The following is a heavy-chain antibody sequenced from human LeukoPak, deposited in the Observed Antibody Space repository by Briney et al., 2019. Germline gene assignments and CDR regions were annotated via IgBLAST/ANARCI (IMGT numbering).Heavy chain of an antibody. CDR1: GFTFSNYA. D-gene: IGHD1-26*01. CDR3: AEEVGSTYPTFDY. Sequence: GGSLRLSCAASGFTFSNYAMNWVRQAPGKGLEWVSLISGSTGSTYYADSVKGRFSISRDNSKNTVYLQMNSLRAEDTAVYYCAEEVGSTYPTFDYWGQGTLVTVSS. J-gene: IGHJ4*02. CDR2: ISGSTGST. V-gene: IGHV3-23*01.